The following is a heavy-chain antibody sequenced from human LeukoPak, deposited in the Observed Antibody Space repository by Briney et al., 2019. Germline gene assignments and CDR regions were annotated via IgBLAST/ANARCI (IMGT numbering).Heavy chain of an antibody. CDR1: GFTFNSYG. J-gene: IGHJ4*02. CDR2: IWYDGSNK. Sequence: GGSLRLSCAASGFTFNSYGMHWVRQAPGKGLEWVAVIWYDGSNKYYADSVKGRFSISRDNSKNTLYLQMNSLRAEDTAVYYCARDRGSGTFQGGYFDYWGQGTLVTVSS. D-gene: IGHD3-16*01. V-gene: IGHV3-33*01. CDR3: ARDRGSGTFQGGYFDY.